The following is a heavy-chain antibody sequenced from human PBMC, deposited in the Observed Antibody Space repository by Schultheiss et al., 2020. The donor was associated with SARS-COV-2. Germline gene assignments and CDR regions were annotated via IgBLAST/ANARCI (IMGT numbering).Heavy chain of an antibody. D-gene: IGHD2-8*01. V-gene: IGHV3-53*01. CDR3: ARDLVYSRSAPDY. CDR2: VYSGGDT. Sequence: GESLKISCAVSGFTVSSQYMSWLRQAPGKGLEWVSVVYSGGDTHYADSVKGRFTISRDNSRNTMYMQMKSVRAEDTAVYYCARDLVYSRSAPDYWGQGTLVTVSS. CDR1: GFTVSSQY. J-gene: IGHJ4*02.